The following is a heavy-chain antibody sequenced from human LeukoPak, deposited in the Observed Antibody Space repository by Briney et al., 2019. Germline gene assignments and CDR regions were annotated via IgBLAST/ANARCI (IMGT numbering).Heavy chain of an antibody. V-gene: IGHV4-34*01. J-gene: IGHJ4*02. CDR3: ARGLAAFDY. CDR1: GGSFSGYY. Sequence: SVTLSLTCAVYGGSFSGYYWSWIRQPPGKGLEWIGEINHSGSTNYNPSLKSRATISVDTSKNQFSLKLSSVTAADTAVYYCARGLAAFDYWGQGTLVTVSS. CDR2: INHSGST. D-gene: IGHD6-19*01.